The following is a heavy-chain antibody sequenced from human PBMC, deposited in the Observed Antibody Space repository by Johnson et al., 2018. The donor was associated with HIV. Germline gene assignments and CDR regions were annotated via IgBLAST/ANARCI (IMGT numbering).Heavy chain of an antibody. CDR3: TTADLGWTGLGAFDI. D-gene: IGHD3/OR15-3a*01. CDR1: GFTFSNAW. J-gene: IGHJ3*02. Sequence: MQLVESGGGLVKPGGSLRLSCAASGFTFSNAWMSWVRQAPGKGLEWVGRIKSKTDGGTTDYAAPVKGRFTISRDDSKNTLYLQMNSLKTEATAVYYCTTADLGWTGLGAFDIWGQGTMVTVSS. CDR2: IKSKTDGGTT. V-gene: IGHV3-15*01.